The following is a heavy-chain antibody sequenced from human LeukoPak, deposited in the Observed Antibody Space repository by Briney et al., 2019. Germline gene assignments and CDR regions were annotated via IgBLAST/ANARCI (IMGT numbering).Heavy chain of an antibody. D-gene: IGHD3-3*01. CDR3: ASREGLAAWDY. Sequence: SETLSLTCTVSGGSISSGGYYWSWIRQPPGKGLEWIGYIYHSGSTNYNPSLKSRVTISVDKSKNQFSLKLSSVTAADTAVYYCASREGLAAWDYWGQGTLVTVSS. J-gene: IGHJ4*02. CDR2: IYHSGST. CDR1: GGSISSGGYY. V-gene: IGHV4-30-2*01.